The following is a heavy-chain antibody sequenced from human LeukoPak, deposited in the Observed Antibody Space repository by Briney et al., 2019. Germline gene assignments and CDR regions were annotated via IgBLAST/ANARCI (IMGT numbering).Heavy chain of an antibody. CDR2: IYYSGST. D-gene: IGHD2/OR15-2a*01. Sequence: SETLSLTCTVSGGSISGTYYYWGWIRQPPGKGLEWIGYIYYSGSTYYNPSLKSRVTISVDTSKNQFSLKLSSVTAADTAVYYCARGSRIRYFDYWGQGTLVTVSS. CDR3: ARGSRIRYFDY. CDR1: GGSISGTYYY. V-gene: IGHV4-31*03. J-gene: IGHJ4*02.